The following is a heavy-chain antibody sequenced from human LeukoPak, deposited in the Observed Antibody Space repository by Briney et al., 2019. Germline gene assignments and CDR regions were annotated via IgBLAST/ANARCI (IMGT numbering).Heavy chain of an antibody. D-gene: IGHD3-3*02. V-gene: IGHV3-7*01. Sequence: PGGSLRLSCAASGFTFTSYSMNWVRQTPGKGLEWVANIKQDGSEKYVDSVKGRFTFSRDIAKTSLYLQMNSLRAEDTAVYYCAREASSHFTWGQGTLVTVSS. CDR2: IKQDGSEK. CDR1: GFTFTSYS. J-gene: IGHJ5*02. CDR3: AREASSHFT.